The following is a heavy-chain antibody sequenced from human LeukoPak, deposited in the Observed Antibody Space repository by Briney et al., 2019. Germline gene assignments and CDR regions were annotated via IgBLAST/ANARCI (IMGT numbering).Heavy chain of an antibody. CDR1: GFTFADYA. CDR3: AKDMAYYGSGFDY. CDR2: ISWNSGSI. D-gene: IGHD3-10*01. Sequence: GGSLRLSCAPSGFTFADYAMDWVRQAPGKGLEWVSGISWNSGSIGYADSVKGRFTISRDNAKNSLYLQMNSLRAEDTALYYCAKDMAYYGSGFDYWGQGTLVTVSS. V-gene: IGHV3-9*01. J-gene: IGHJ4*02.